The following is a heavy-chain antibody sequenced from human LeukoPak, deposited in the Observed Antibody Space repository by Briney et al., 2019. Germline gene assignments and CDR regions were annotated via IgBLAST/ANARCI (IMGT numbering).Heavy chain of an antibody. J-gene: IGHJ4*02. D-gene: IGHD3-10*01. Sequence: PGGSLRLSCAASGFTFANYWMSWVRQAPGKGLEWVAHIRQDGSEKFYVDSVKGRFTISRDNDKSSLYLQMNSLRAEDTAVYYCAKDDDGSGSYPSFHYWGQGTLVTVSS. CDR3: AKDDDGSGSYPSFHY. V-gene: IGHV3-7*03. CDR2: IRQDGSEK. CDR1: GFTFANYW.